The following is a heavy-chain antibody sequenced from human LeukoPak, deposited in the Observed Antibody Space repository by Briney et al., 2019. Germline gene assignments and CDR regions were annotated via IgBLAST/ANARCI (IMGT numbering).Heavy chain of an antibody. J-gene: IGHJ6*04. CDR1: GGSMSRNRHY. CDR3: VRHDLWVGGTTNYQFMHV. Sequence: SEPLSLPCTVSGGSMSRNRHYWARSPQPPGQGLEWNVNNHDSERNYYNPSLKRRITIYVNVTKHQYSLMLSPVTDADTALYYCVRHDLWVGGTTNYQFMHVWGERPTVPVSS. CDR2: NHDSERN. V-gene: IGHV4-39*01. D-gene: IGHD1-26*01.